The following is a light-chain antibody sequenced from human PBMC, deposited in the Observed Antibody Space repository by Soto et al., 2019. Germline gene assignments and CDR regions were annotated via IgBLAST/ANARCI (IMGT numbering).Light chain of an antibody. CDR2: DAS. Sequence: EIVLSESPATLSLSPGGRATLSCRASQSIRNYLAWYQHKPGQAPRLLIYDASNRATATPPRFSGSGSGTDFTLTISSLAPEDFAVYYCQQRSARVTFGQGTRLEIK. CDR1: QSIRNY. CDR3: QQRSARVT. V-gene: IGKV3-11*01. J-gene: IGKJ5*01.